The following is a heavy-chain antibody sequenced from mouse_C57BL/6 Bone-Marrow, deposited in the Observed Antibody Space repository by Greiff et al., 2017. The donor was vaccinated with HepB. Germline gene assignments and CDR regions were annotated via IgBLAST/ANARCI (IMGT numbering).Heavy chain of an antibody. D-gene: IGHD1-1*01. CDR1: GFSLTSYA. J-gene: IGHJ4*01. CDR3: ASQYYYGSSYLAMDY. CDR2: IWTGGGT. Sequence: LQQSGPGLVAPSQSLSITCTVSGFSLTSYAISWVRQPPGKGLEWLGVIWTGGGTNYNSALKSRLSISKDNSKSQVFLKMNSLQTDDTARYYCASQYYYGSSYLAMDYWGQGTSVTVSS. V-gene: IGHV2-9-1*01.